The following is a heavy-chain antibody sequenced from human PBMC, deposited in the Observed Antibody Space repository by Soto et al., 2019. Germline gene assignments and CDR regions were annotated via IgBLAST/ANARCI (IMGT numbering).Heavy chain of an antibody. J-gene: IGHJ3*01. V-gene: IGHV4-61*01. CDR3: AREGPLAAPV. CDR1: GGSVSSGSYY. CDR2: IYYTGST. Sequence: SETLSLTCTVSGGSVSSGSYYWNWIRQLPGNGLEWIGYIYYTGSTNYNPSLRGRSTMSVDTSKNQFSLKLNSVTAADTDVYYCAREGPLAAPVWGPGTKVT. D-gene: IGHD6-13*01.